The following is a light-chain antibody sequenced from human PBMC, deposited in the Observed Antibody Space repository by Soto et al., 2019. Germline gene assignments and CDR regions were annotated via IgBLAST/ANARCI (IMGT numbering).Light chain of an antibody. V-gene: IGLV2-14*03. CDR2: DVS. Sequence: QSALTQPASVSGSPGQSITISCTGSSSDVGGYDYVSWYQHHPGKAPKLMIHDVSNRPSGVSNRFSGSKSGNTASLTISGLQAEDEADYYCSSNTSSSTPYVFGTGTKLTVL. J-gene: IGLJ1*01. CDR1: SSDVGGYDY. CDR3: SSNTSSSTPYV.